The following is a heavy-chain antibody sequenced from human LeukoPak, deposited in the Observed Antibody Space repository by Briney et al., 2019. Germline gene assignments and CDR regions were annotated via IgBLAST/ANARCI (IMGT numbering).Heavy chain of an antibody. CDR1: GFTFSSHA. V-gene: IGHV3-23*01. D-gene: IGHD2-15*01. CDR2: ITDST. Sequence: GGSLRLSCAASGFTFSSHAMTWVRQAPGKGLEWVSAITDSTYFADSVKGRFTISRDSSKNTVYLQMNSLRAEDTAVYYCARYCSGGRCYSGLDPWGQGALVTVSS. CDR3: ARYCSGGRCYSGLDP. J-gene: IGHJ5*02.